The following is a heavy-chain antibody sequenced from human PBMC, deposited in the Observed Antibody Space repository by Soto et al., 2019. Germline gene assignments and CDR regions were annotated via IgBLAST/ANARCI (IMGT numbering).Heavy chain of an antibody. V-gene: IGHV3-23*01. CDR3: AKGVPGIAVAGTGYFQH. CDR2: ISGSGDST. CDR1: GFTFSSYA. Sequence: EVQLLESGGGLVQPGGSLRLSCAASGFTFSSYAMSWVRQAPGKGLEWVSGISGSGDSTYYADSVKGRFTISRDNSXNXXYLKMNSLRAEDTAVYYCAKGVPGIAVAGTGYFQHWGQGTLVTVSS. J-gene: IGHJ1*01. D-gene: IGHD6-19*01.